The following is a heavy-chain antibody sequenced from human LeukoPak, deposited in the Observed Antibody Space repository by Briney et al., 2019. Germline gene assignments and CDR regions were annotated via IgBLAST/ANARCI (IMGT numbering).Heavy chain of an antibody. D-gene: IGHD6-13*01. Sequence: ASVKVSCKASGFTFPNSAMHWVRQAPGQGLEWMGRINPNSGGTNYAQKFQGRVTMTRDTSISTAYMELSRLRSDDTAVYYCARGAPNILAAALRYWGQGTLVTVSS. CDR1: GFTFPNSA. CDR2: INPNSGGT. CDR3: ARGAPNILAAALRY. J-gene: IGHJ4*02. V-gene: IGHV1-2*06.